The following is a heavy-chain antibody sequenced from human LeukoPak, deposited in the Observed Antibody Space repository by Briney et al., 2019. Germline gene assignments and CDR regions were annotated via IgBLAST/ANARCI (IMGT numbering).Heavy chain of an antibody. D-gene: IGHD3-22*01. V-gene: IGHV1-69*13. J-gene: IGHJ4*02. CDR2: IIPIFGAA. CDR3: ASGGYPXYYFDY. Sequence: ASVKVSCKASGGTFSSYAISWVRQAPGQGLEWMGGIIPIFGAANYAQKFQGRVTITADESTSTAYMELSSLRSEDTAVYYCASGGYPXYYFDYWGQGTLVTXSS. CDR1: GGTFSSYA.